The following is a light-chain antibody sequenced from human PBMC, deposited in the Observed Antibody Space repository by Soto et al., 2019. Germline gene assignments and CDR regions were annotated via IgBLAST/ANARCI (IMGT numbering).Light chain of an antibody. J-gene: IGKJ1*01. CDR1: QSISSY. CDR3: QQSYSTPQT. CDR2: AAS. V-gene: IGKV1-39*01. Sequence: DIQMTQSPSSVSASVGDRVTITCRASQSISSYLNWYQQKPGKAPKLLIYAASSLQSGVPSRFSGSGSGTDFTLTISSLQPEDFATYYCQQSYSTPQTFXQGTKADIK.